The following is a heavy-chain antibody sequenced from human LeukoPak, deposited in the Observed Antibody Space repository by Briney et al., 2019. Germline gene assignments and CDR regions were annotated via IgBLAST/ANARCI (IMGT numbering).Heavy chain of an antibody. V-gene: IGHV3-64*01. J-gene: IGHJ4*02. D-gene: IGHD1-1*01. CDR1: GFTFSTYS. CDR2: ISNDGGSP. Sequence: GGSLRLSCVASGFTFSTYSMHWHRQAPGKGMEYVSAISNDGGSPYYANSVKGRFTISRDNSKNTLYLQMGSLRTEDTAVYYCARERGRNGDYDYWGQGTLVTVSS. CDR3: ARERGRNGDYDY.